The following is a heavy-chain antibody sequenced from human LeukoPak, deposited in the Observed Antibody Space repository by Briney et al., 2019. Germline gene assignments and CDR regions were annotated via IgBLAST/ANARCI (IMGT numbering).Heavy chain of an antibody. CDR1: GYTFTNYG. D-gene: IGHD2-15*01. Sequence: ASVKVSCKASGYTFTNYGISWVRQAPGQGLEWMGWISAYNGNTNFAQKLQGRVTMTTDTSTRTAYMELRSLTSDATAVYYCARVPALVVVSASDYWGQGTLVTVSS. J-gene: IGHJ4*02. CDR3: ARVPALVVVSASDY. CDR2: ISAYNGNT. V-gene: IGHV1-18*01.